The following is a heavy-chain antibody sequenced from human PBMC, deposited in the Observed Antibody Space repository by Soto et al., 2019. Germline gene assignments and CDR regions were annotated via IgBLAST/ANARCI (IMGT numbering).Heavy chain of an antibody. Sequence: PSETLSLTCTFSGGSISSYYWSWIRQPPGKGLEWIGYVYYSGSTNYNPSLKSRVTISVDTSKNQFSLKLSSVTAADTAVYYCARSATTNYYDFWSGLGTGNYYYYMDVWGKGTTVTVSS. J-gene: IGHJ6*03. CDR1: GGSISSYY. CDR2: VYYSGST. CDR3: ARSATTNYYDFWSGLGTGNYYYYMDV. D-gene: IGHD3-3*01. V-gene: IGHV4-59*01.